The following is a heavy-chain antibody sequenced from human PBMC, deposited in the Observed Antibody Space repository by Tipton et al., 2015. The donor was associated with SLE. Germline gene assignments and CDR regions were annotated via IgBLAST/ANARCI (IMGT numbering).Heavy chain of an antibody. CDR3: ASLLGLADIIRGGPES. Sequence: SLRLSCAATGFIFSSYTMNWFRQAPGRGLEWVSSISSGGTSISYADSVKGRFTMSRDNAKNSLYLQMHSLRVEDTAVYYCASLLGLADIIRGGPESWGQGTLVTVSS. V-gene: IGHV3-21*01. CDR2: ISSGGTSI. CDR1: GFIFSSYT. D-gene: IGHD3-10*01. J-gene: IGHJ5*02.